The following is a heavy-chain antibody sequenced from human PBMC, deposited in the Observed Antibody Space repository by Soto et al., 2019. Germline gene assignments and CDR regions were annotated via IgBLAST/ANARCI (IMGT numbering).Heavy chain of an antibody. CDR3: ARSHPGYSSSWPPNYGMDV. Sequence: PSETLSLTCTVSGGSISSYYWSWIRQPPGKGLEWIGYIYYSGSTNYNPSLKSRVTISVDTSKNQFSLKLSSVTAADTAVYYCARSHPGYSSSWPPNYGMDVWRQRTTVTVSS. J-gene: IGHJ6*02. CDR1: GGSISSYY. V-gene: IGHV4-59*01. CDR2: IYYSGST. D-gene: IGHD6-13*01.